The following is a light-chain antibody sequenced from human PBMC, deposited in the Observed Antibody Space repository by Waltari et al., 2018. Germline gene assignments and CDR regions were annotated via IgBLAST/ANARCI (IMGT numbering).Light chain of an antibody. CDR2: DAS. J-gene: IGKJ1*01. Sequence: DIQMTQSPSMLSASVGDRVIITCRASQTIRGWLAWYQLKPGLAPKLLIYDASNLGGGVPSRFSGSGFGTNFTLNISSLQPDDFATYYCQQYSSFSTFGLGTKV. V-gene: IGKV1-5*01. CDR3: QQYSSFST. CDR1: QTIRGW.